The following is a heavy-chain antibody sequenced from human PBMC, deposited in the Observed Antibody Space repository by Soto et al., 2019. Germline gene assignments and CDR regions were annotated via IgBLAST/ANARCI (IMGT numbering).Heavy chain of an antibody. J-gene: IGHJ4*02. Sequence: ASVKVSCKAPGYTFTSYDINWVRQATGQGLEWMGWVNPNSGNTGYAQKFQGRVTMTRNTSISTAYMELSSLRSEDTAVYYCAIGRKNIVVVPAASNDYWGQGTLVTVSS. D-gene: IGHD2-2*01. CDR3: AIGRKNIVVVPAASNDY. CDR1: GYTFTSYD. V-gene: IGHV1-8*01. CDR2: VNPNSGNT.